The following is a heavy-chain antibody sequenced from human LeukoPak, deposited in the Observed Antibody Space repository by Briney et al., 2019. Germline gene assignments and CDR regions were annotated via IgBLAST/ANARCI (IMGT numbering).Heavy chain of an antibody. CDR2: FDPEDGET. CDR1: GYTLTELS. CDR3: ATDGLWFGELGFDP. D-gene: IGHD3-10*01. V-gene: IGHV1-24*01. Sequence: ASVKVSCKVSGYTLTELSMHWVRQAPGKGLEGMGGFDPEDGETIYAQKFQGRVTMTEDTSTDTAYMELSSLRSEDTAVYYCATDGLWFGELGFDPWGQGTLVTVSS. J-gene: IGHJ5*02.